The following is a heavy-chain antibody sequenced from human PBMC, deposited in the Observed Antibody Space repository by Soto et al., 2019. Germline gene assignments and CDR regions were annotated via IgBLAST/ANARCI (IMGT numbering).Heavy chain of an antibody. CDR1: GFTFSSYA. CDR2: ISGSCGST. V-gene: IGHV3-23*01. Sequence: PGGSLRLSCAASGFTFSSYAMSWVRQAPGKGLEWVSAISGSCGSTYYADSVKGRFTISRDNSKNTLYLQMNSLRAEDTAVYYCATQDYDFWSGPNTNNYGMDVWGQGTTVTVSS. D-gene: IGHD3-3*01. CDR3: ATQDYDFWSGPNTNNYGMDV. J-gene: IGHJ6*02.